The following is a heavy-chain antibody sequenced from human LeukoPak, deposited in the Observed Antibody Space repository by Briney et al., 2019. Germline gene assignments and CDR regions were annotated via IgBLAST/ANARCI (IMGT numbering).Heavy chain of an antibody. J-gene: IGHJ6*02. D-gene: IGHD4-17*01. Sequence: SQTLSLTCGVSGGSISSGGFSWSWIRQPPGKGLEWIGYIYHSGSTYYKPSLKSRVTISIYRSKNLFSLRLSSVTAADTAVYYCAMGYGEVYYYYGMDVWGQGTTVTVSS. CDR1: GGSISSGGFS. V-gene: IGHV4-30-2*01. CDR3: AMGYGEVYYYYGMDV. CDR2: IYHSGST.